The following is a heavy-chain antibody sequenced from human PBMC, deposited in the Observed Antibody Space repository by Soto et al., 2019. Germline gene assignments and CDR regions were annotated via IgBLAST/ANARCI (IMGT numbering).Heavy chain of an antibody. V-gene: IGHV2-5*02. J-gene: IGHJ4*02. CDR1: GFSLSTSGVG. D-gene: IGHD6-19*01. Sequence: QITLKESGPPLVKPTQTLTLTCTFSGFSLSTSGVGVGWIRQPPGKALEWLALIYWDDDKRYSPSLKSRLTITKDTSKNQVVLTMTNMDPVDTATYYCAHRLLVVAGFDYWGQGNLVTVSS. CDR2: IYWDDDK. CDR3: AHRLLVVAGFDY.